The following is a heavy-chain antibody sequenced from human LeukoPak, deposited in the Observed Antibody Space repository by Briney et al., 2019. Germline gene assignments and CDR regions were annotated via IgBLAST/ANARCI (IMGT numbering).Heavy chain of an antibody. V-gene: IGHV4-4*09. CDR2: IYTTGRT. Sequence: SETLSLTCSVSGGSVNSYYWSWIRQPPGKGLEWIGYIYTTGRTNYNPSLKSRVTISVDTSKNQFSLKLSSVTAADTAVYYCAKILGSGVWYGFDIWGQGTMVTVSS. D-gene: IGHD7-27*01. CDR1: GGSVNSYY. CDR3: AKILGSGVWYGFDI. J-gene: IGHJ3*02.